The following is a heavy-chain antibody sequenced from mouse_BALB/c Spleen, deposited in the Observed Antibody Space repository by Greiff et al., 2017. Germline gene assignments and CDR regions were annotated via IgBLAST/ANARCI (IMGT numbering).Heavy chain of an antibody. V-gene: IGHV1S81*02. D-gene: IGHD2-4*01. CDR2: INPSNGRT. CDR1: GYTFTSYW. Sequence: QVQLQQPGAELVKPGASVKLSCKASGYTFTSYWMHWVKQRPGQGLEWIGEINPSNGRTNYNEKFKSKATLTVDKSSSTAYMQLSSLTSEDSAVYYCARGEDYDVGYWGQGTTLTVSS. J-gene: IGHJ2*01. CDR3: ARGEDYDVGY.